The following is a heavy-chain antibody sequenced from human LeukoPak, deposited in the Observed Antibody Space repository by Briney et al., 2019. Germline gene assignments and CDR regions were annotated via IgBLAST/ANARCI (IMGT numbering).Heavy chain of an antibody. V-gene: IGHV3-21*01. CDR1: GFTFSSDS. CDR3: ARVGDGYNFWFDY. CDR2: ISSSSSYI. Sequence: GGSLRLSCAASGFTFSSDSMNWVRQAPGKGLEWVSSISSSSSYIYYADSVKGRFTISRDNAKNSLYLQMNSLRAEDTAVYYCARVGDGYNFWFDYWGQGTLVTVSS. D-gene: IGHD5-24*01. J-gene: IGHJ4*02.